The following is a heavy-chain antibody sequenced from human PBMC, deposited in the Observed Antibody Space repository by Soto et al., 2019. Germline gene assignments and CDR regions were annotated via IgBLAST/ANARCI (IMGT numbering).Heavy chain of an antibody. CDR1: GYTFTNYG. CDR3: APHTLDTGMPSGY. D-gene: IGHD5-18*01. J-gene: IGHJ4*02. V-gene: IGHV1-18*01. CDR2: IGGYKGNT. Sequence: QVQLVQSGAEVREPGASVKVSCKASGYTFTNYGVSWVRQAPGQGLEWMGWIGGYKGNTNYAQKLQGRVTLNTDTSTSTAYMELRSLISDDTAVYYCAPHTLDTGMPSGYWGQGTLVTVSS.